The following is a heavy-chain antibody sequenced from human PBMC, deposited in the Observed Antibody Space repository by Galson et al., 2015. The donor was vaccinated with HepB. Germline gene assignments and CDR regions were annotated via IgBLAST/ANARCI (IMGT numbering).Heavy chain of an antibody. J-gene: IGHJ4*02. CDR2: ITNSGAT. CDR3: VQETGHNWGYSHH. D-gene: IGHD7-27*01. Sequence: SLRLSCAASGFPFSDSAMTGVRQTPGEGPEWVSSITNSGATYYADFVKGRFAISRDNSKNTLHVQMHDLRAEDTALYYCVQETGHNWGYSHHWGQGTPVTVSS. CDR1: GFPFSDSA. V-gene: IGHV3-23*01.